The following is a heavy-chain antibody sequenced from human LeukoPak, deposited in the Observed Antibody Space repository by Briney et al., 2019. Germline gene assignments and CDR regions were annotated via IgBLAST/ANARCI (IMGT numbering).Heavy chain of an antibody. CDR3: AKSHCSSVSCPHDY. D-gene: IGHD2-2*01. CDR2: IGWNSGSI. Sequence: GRSLRLSCAASGFTFDDYAMHWVRHAPGKGLDLVSGIGWNSGSIGYADSVKGRFTISRDNAKNSLYLPMNSLRAEDTALYYCAKSHCSSVSCPHDYWGQGTLVTVSS. V-gene: IGHV3-9*01. J-gene: IGHJ4*02. CDR1: GFTFDDYA.